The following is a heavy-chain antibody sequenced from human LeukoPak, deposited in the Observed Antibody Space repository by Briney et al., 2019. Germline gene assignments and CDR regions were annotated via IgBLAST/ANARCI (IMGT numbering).Heavy chain of an antibody. D-gene: IGHD3-10*01. J-gene: IGHJ4*02. V-gene: IGHV3-23*01. CDR3: AKQTTFPGSYHLANFDY. Sequence: GGSLRLSCAASGFTFSSYAMSWVRQAPGKGLEWVSAISGSGGSTYYADSVKGRFTISRDNSKNTLYLQMNSLSAEDTAVYYCAKQTTFPGSYHLANFDYWGQGTLVTVSS. CDR2: ISGSGGST. CDR1: GFTFSSYA.